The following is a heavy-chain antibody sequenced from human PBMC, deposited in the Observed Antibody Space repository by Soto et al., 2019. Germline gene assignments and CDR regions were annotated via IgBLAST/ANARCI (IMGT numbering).Heavy chain of an antibody. CDR1: GGTFSSYA. CDR2: IIPIFGTA. D-gene: IGHD6-19*01. J-gene: IGHJ4*02. CDR3: ARSSGTSSGWYWYFDY. Sequence: GASVKVSCKASGGTFSSYAISWVRQAPGQGLEWMGGIIPIFGTANYAQKFQGRVTITADESTSTAYMELSSLRSEDTAVYYCARSSGTSSGWYWYFDYWGQGTLVTVSS. V-gene: IGHV1-69*13.